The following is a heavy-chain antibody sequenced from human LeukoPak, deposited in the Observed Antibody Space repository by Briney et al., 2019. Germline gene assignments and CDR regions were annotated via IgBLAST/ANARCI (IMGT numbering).Heavy chain of an antibody. CDR3: AKEKWAHYD. V-gene: IGHV3-7*04. CDR1: GFTFTKYW. J-gene: IGHJ4*02. D-gene: IGHD3-3*01. Sequence: AGSLRLSCAASGFTFTKYWMTWVRQAPGKGLEWVANIKQDGSERNYVDTVKGRFIISRDNAKNLLYLQMNSLRAEDTAMYYYAKEKWAHYDWDQGTLVTVSS. CDR2: IKQDGSER.